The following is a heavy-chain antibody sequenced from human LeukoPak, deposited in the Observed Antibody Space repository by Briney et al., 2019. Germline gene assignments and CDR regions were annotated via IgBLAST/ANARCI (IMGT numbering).Heavy chain of an antibody. CDR1: GFTFSSYG. CDR2: IRYDGSNK. J-gene: IGHJ4*02. D-gene: IGHD3-3*01. CDR3: ARDRDFWSGYFDY. Sequence: TGGSLRLSCAASGFTFSSYGMHWVRQAPGKGLEWVAFIRYDGSNKYYADSVKGRFTISRDNSKNTLYLQMNSLRAEDTAVYYCARDRDFWSGYFDYWGQGTLVTVSS. V-gene: IGHV3-30*02.